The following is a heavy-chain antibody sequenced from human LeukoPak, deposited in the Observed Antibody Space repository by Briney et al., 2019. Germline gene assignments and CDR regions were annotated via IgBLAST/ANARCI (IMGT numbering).Heavy chain of an antibody. V-gene: IGHV4-4*07. CDR1: GGSISSYY. CDR2: IYTSGST. J-gene: IGHJ4*02. Sequence: PSETLSLTCTVSGGSISSYYWSWIRQPAGKGLEWIGRIYTSGSTNYNPSLKSRVTMSVDTSKNQFSLKLSSVTAADTAVYYCARDYYDSSGYYFHFDYWGQGTLGTVSS. D-gene: IGHD3-22*01. CDR3: ARDYYDSSGYYFHFDY.